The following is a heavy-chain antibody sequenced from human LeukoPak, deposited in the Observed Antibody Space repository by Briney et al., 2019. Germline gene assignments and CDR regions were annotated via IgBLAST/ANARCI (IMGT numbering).Heavy chain of an antibody. Sequence: SETLSLTCAVYGGSFSGYYWSWIRQHPGKGLEWIGYIYYSGSTYYNPSLKSRVTISVDTSKNQFSLKLSSVTAADTAVYYCARETVAGTCDYWGQGTLVTVSS. D-gene: IGHD6-19*01. V-gene: IGHV4-31*11. CDR1: GGSFSGYY. CDR3: ARETVAGTCDY. CDR2: IYYSGST. J-gene: IGHJ4*02.